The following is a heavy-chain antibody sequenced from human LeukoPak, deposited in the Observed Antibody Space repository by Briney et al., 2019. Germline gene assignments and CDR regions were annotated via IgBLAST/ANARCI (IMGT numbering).Heavy chain of an antibody. CDR3: AKLSSSSSGVDY. Sequence: TRGSPRLSCAASGFTFSSYAMSWVCQAPGKGLEWVSAISGSGGSTYYADSVKGRFTISRDNSKNTLYLQMNSLRAEDTAVYYCAKLSSSSSGVDYWGQGTLVTVTS. J-gene: IGHJ4*02. CDR2: ISGSGGST. D-gene: IGHD6-6*01. V-gene: IGHV3-23*01. CDR1: GFTFSSYA.